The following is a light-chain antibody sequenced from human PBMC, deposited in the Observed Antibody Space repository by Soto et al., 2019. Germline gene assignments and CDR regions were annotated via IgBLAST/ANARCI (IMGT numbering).Light chain of an antibody. CDR2: GAS. J-gene: IGKJ2*01. V-gene: IGKV3-15*01. CDR3: QQYNNWPQT. Sequence: EIVMTQSPATLSVSPGERATLSCRASQSVSSNLAWYQQKPGQAPRLLIYGASTRATGIPARFSGSGSGTEFTLTISSRQSEDFAVYYCQQYNNWPQTFGQGTKLELK. CDR1: QSVSSN.